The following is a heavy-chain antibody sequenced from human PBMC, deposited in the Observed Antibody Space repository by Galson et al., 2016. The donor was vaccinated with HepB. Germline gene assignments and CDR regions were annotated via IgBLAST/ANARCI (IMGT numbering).Heavy chain of an antibody. CDR1: GLTFSSYA. D-gene: IGHD3-16*01. CDR3: ARDGGNHNFDY. V-gene: IGHV3-74*01. Sequence: SLRLSCAATGLTFSSYAMSWVRQAPGRGLVWVSRIMKEGSMLSYADSVKGRFTISRDNAKNTVYLQMNSLRAEDTAIYYCARDGGNHNFDYWGQGTLVTVSS. J-gene: IGHJ4*02. CDR2: IMKEGSML.